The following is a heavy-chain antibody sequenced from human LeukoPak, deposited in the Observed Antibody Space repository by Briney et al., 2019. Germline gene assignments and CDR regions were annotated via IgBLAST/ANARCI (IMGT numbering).Heavy chain of an antibody. CDR2: INPNSGGT. V-gene: IGHV1-2*02. J-gene: IGHJ5*02. CDR1: GYTFTGYY. CDR3: ARVSGSSNWYPDRGFDP. Sequence: ASVKVSCTASGYTFTGYYMHWVRQAPGQGLEWMGWINPNSGGTNYAQKFQGRVTMTRDTSISTAYMELSRLRSDDTAVYYCARVSGSSNWYPDRGFDPWGQGTLVTVSS. D-gene: IGHD6-13*01.